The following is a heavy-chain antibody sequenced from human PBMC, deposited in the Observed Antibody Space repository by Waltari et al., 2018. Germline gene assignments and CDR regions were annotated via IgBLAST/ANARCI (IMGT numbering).Heavy chain of an antibody. J-gene: IGHJ3*02. D-gene: IGHD6-13*01. CDR3: ATDFTAIAAGTRPSDAFDT. CDR2: FDPEDGET. CDR1: GYTLTELS. V-gene: IGHV1-24*01. Sequence: QVQLVQSGAEVKKPGASVKVSCKVSGYTLTELSMHWVRQAPGKGLEWMGGFDPEDGETIYAQKFQGRVTMTEDTSTDTAYMELSSLRSEDTAVYYCATDFTAIAAGTRPSDAFDTWGQGTMVTVSS.